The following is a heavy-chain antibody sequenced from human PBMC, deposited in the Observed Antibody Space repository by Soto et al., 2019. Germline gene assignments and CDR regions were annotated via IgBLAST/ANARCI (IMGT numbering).Heavy chain of an antibody. J-gene: IGHJ4*02. CDR2: INPNSGGT. CDR1: GYTFTGYY. D-gene: IGHD2-2*01. Sequence: ASVKVSCKASGYTFTGYYMHWVRQAPGQGLEWMGWINPNSGGTNYAQKFQGWVTMTRDTSISTAYMELSRLRSDDTAVYYCARGLVVVPAAMGYFDYWGQGTLVTVSS. CDR3: ARGLVVVPAAMGYFDY. V-gene: IGHV1-2*04.